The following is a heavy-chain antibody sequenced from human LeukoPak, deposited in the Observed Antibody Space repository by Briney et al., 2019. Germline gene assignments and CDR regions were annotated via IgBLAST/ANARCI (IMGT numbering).Heavy chain of an antibody. V-gene: IGHV3-30*02. Sequence: TGGSLRLSCAASGFTFSTYGVHWVRQAPGKGLEWVSFIRYDGTNKYYADSVKGRFTISRDNSKNTLYLQMNSLRAEDTAVYYCAKGAVGSSGYWGQGTLVTVSS. D-gene: IGHD1-26*01. CDR1: GFTFSTYG. CDR2: IRYDGTNK. J-gene: IGHJ4*02. CDR3: AKGAVGSSGY.